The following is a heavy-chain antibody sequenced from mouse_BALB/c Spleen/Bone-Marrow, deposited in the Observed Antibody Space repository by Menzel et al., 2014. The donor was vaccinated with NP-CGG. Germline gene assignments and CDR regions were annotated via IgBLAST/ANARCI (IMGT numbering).Heavy chain of an antibody. D-gene: IGHD1-1*01. Sequence: EVKLVESGGGLVKPGGSLKLPCAASGFTFSDYYMYWVRQTPEKRLEWVATISDGGSYTYYPDSVKGRFTISRDNAKNNLYLQMSSLKSEDTAMYYCARGSSYFDYWGQGTTLTVSS. J-gene: IGHJ2*01. CDR3: ARGSSYFDY. V-gene: IGHV5-4*02. CDR2: ISDGGSYT. CDR1: GFTFSDYY.